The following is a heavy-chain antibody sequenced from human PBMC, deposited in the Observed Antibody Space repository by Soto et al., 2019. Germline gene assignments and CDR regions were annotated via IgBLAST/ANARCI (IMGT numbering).Heavy chain of an antibody. J-gene: IGHJ4*02. CDR1: GIALSRGGAG. CDR2: IYLNDDK. CDR3: AHRPSTSGTFDS. V-gene: IGHV2-5*01. Sequence: SGPTLVNPTQTLTLTCTFSGIALSRGGAGVARIRQPPGKALEWLALIYLNDDKRFGPSLQTRLTITKDASKNQVVLTMTSMDPVDTATYFCAHRPSTSGTFDSWGQGILVTVSS. D-gene: IGHD2-2*01.